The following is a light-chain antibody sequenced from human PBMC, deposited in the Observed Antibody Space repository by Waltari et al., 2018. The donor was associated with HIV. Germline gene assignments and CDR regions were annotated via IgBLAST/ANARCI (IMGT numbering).Light chain of an antibody. CDR1: QSISSW. V-gene: IGKV1-5*03. J-gene: IGKJ2*01. CDR2: KAS. CDR3: QQYNSYPYT. Sequence: DIQMTQSPSTLSASVGDRVTITCRASQSISSWLAWYQQKPGKAPKLLIYKASSLESGVPSRFSGSGSVTEFTLTISSLQPDDFATYYCQQYNSYPYTFGQGTNPEI.